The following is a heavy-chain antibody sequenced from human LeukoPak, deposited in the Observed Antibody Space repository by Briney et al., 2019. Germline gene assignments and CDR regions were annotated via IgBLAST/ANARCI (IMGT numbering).Heavy chain of an antibody. Sequence: IPSETLSLTCTVSGGSISSYYWSWIRQPPGKGLEWIGYIYYSGSTNYNPSLKSRVTISVDTSKNQFSLKLSSVTAADTAVYYCARDLLSSGWPGLDYWGQGTLVTVSS. CDR2: IYYSGST. V-gene: IGHV4-59*12. J-gene: IGHJ4*02. CDR3: ARDLLSSGWPGLDY. CDR1: GGSISSYY. D-gene: IGHD6-19*01.